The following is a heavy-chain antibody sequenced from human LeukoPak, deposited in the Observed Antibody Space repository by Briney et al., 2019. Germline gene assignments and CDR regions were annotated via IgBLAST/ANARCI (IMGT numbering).Heavy chain of an antibody. CDR1: GFTFSSYA. D-gene: IGHD1-26*01. Sequence: GGSLRLSCAASGFTFSSYAMSCVRQAPGEGLEWVSAISGSGGSTCYADSVKVRFTISRDNSKNPLYLQMNSLRADDTAVYYCAKDRGSAFDYWGQGTLVTVSS. V-gene: IGHV3-23*01. CDR2: ISGSGGST. J-gene: IGHJ4*02. CDR3: AKDRGSAFDY.